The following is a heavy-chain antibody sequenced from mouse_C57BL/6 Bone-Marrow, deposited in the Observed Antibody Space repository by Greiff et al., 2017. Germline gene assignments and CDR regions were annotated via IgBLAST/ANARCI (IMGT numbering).Heavy chain of an antibody. CDR3: ARYYYGSSYGSSWFAY. J-gene: IGHJ3*01. CDR2: INPSNGGT. Sequence: QVQLQQPGTELVKPGASVKLSCKASGYTFTSYWMHWVKQRPGQGLEWIGNINPSNGGTNYNEKFKSKATLTVDKSSSTAYMQLSSLTSEDSAVYYCARYYYGSSYGSSWFAYWGRGTLVTVSA. CDR1: GYTFTSYW. D-gene: IGHD1-1*01. V-gene: IGHV1-53*01.